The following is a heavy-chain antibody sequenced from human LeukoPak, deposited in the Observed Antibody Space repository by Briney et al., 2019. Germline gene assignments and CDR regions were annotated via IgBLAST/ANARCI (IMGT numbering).Heavy chain of an antibody. CDR2: IIPIFGTA. Sequence: ASVKVSCKASGGTFSSYAISWVRQAPGQGLEWMGGIIPIFGTANYAQKFQGGVTITADESTSTAYMELSSLRSEDTAVYYCARAAEPYCSGGSCFFTEDCWGQGTLVTVSS. CDR1: GGTFSSYA. J-gene: IGHJ4*02. V-gene: IGHV1-69*13. D-gene: IGHD2-15*01. CDR3: ARAAEPYCSGGSCFFTEDC.